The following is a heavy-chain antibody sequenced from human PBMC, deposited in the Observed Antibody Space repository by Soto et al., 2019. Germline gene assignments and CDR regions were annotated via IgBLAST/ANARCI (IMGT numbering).Heavy chain of an antibody. Sequence: EVQLLESGGGLVQPGGSLRLSCAASGFTFSRCAMNWVRQAPGKGLEWVSSISGSGSSTYYADSVRGRFTISRDNSKNTLYLQMNILRAEDTALYYCAKKLGWNYDTTVDWYFDLWGRGTLVTVCS. V-gene: IGHV3-23*01. CDR2: ISGSGSST. CDR3: AKKLGWNYDTTVDWYFDL. CDR1: GFTFSRCA. D-gene: IGHD3-22*01. J-gene: IGHJ2*01.